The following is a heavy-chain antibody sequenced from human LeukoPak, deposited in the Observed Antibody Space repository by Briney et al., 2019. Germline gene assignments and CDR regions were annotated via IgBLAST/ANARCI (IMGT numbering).Heavy chain of an antibody. CDR1: GFTFDDYT. V-gene: IGHV3-43*01. D-gene: IGHD2-21*02. J-gene: IGHJ4*02. CDR2: ISWDGDNT. CDR3: AKGGKTILVMTAPDY. Sequence: GGSLRLSCAASGFTFDDYTMHWVRQAPGKGLEWVSLISWDGDNTYYAASMKGRFTISRDNSKNSLYLQMNSLRTEDTALYYCAKGGKTILVMTAPDYWGQGTLVTVSS.